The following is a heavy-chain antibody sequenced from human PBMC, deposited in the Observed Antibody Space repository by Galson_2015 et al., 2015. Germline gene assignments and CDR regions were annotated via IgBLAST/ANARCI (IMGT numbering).Heavy chain of an antibody. V-gene: IGHV3-48*02. D-gene: IGHD2-8*02. CDR3: ARDLHWCFDY. J-gene: IGHJ4*02. CDR2: INGISDNV. Sequence: SLRLSCAASGFPFISYSMNWVRQAPGKGLEWISYINGISDNVWYADSVKCRFTISRDNAKNSVYLQMNSLTDGDTAVYYCARDLHWCFDYWGQGSLVTVSS. CDR1: GFPFISYS.